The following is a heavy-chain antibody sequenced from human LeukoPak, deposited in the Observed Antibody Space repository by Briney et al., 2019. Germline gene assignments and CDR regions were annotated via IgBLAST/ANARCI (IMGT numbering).Heavy chain of an antibody. V-gene: IGHV4-59*08. CDR2: IYYSGST. CDR3: ARHGYGESSDAFGL. D-gene: IGHD4-17*01. Sequence: SETLSLTCTVSGGSVSSYYWSWIRQPPGKGLEWIGYIYYSGSTNYNPSLKSRVTISVDTSKNQFSLKLSSVTAADTAVYYCARHGYGESSDAFGLWGQGTTVTVSS. CDR1: GGSVSSYY. J-gene: IGHJ3*01.